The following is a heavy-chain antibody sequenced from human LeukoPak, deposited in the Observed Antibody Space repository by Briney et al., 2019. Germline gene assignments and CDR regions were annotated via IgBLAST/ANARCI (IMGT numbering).Heavy chain of an antibody. CDR2: ISGSGGST. CDR1: GFTFSSYA. CDR3: AKSHVSAGYYDSWSGHFDY. J-gene: IGHJ4*02. D-gene: IGHD3-3*01. V-gene: IGHV3-23*01. Sequence: GGSLRLSCAASGFTFSSYAMSWVRQAPGKGLEWVSAISGSGGSTYYADSVKGRFTISRDNSKNTLYLQMNSLRAEDTAVYYCAKSHVSAGYYDSWSGHFDYWGQGTLVTVSS.